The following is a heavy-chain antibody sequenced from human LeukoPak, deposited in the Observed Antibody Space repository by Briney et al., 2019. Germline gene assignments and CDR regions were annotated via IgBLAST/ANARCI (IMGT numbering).Heavy chain of an antibody. J-gene: IGHJ6*03. V-gene: IGHV4-30-2*01. D-gene: IGHD3-3*02. CDR1: GGSISSGGYS. CDR3: ARDNGSGYTKGYEHYYYYLDV. CDR2: IYHSGST. Sequence: PSQTLSLTCAVSGGSISSGGYSWSWIRQPPGEGLEWIGYIYHSGSTYYNPSLKSRVTISVDRSKNQFSLKLSSVTAADTAVYYCARDNGSGYTKGYEHYYYYLDVWGKGTTVTVSS.